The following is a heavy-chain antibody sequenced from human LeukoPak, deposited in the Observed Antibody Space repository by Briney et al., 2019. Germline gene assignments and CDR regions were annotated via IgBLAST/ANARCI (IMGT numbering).Heavy chain of an antibody. CDR1: GFTFSSYG. CDR2: IWYDGSNK. V-gene: IGHV3-33*01. D-gene: IGHD3-10*01. Sequence: QPGGSLRLSCAASGFTFSSYGMHWVRQAPGKGLGWVAVIWYDGSNKYYADSVKGRFTISRDNSKNTLYLQMNSLRAEDTAVYYCARDRLEVWFGEFEPYNWFDPWGQGTLVTVSS. CDR3: ARDRLEVWFGEFEPYNWFDP. J-gene: IGHJ5*02.